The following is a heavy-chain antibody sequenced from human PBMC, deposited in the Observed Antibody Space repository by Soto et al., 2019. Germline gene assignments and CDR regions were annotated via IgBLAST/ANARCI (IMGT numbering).Heavy chain of an antibody. Sequence: QVQLQQWGAGLLKPSETLSLTCAVYGGSFSGYYWSWIRQPPGKGLEWSGEINHSGRTNYNPSITSRVTISVDTSKNQFSLKLSSVTAADTAVYYCATGRDIAAAGINDYWGQGTLVTVSS. J-gene: IGHJ4*02. CDR1: GGSFSGYY. CDR2: INHSGRT. V-gene: IGHV4-34*01. CDR3: ATGRDIAAAGINDY. D-gene: IGHD6-13*01.